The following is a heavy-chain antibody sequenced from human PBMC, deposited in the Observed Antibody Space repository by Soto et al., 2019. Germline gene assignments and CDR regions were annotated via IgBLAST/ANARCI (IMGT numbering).Heavy chain of an antibody. CDR2: IRGKTKGGTT. D-gene: IGHD3-10*01. J-gene: IGHJ4*02. V-gene: IGHV3-15*07. Sequence: EVQLVESGGGLVKPGGSLRLSCVVSGLIFRDAWVNWVRQAPGKGLEWVGRIRGKTKGGTTDYAAVVKGRFTISRDDSKNTVYLQSNSLEIEDTAIYHCTTDLKWSGGDYWGQGTLVSVSS. CDR1: GLIFRDAW. CDR3: TTDLKWSGGDY.